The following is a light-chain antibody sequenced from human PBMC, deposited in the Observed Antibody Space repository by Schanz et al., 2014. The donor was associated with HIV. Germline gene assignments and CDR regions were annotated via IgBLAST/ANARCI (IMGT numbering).Light chain of an antibody. V-gene: IGLV2-8*01. CDR1: TSDVGGYNY. CDR3: SSYAGSNNLVV. CDR2: DVS. J-gene: IGLJ2*01. Sequence: QSVLTQPASVSGSPGQSITISCTGTTSDVGGYNYVSWYQQHPDKAPKLMIYDVSNRPSGVPDRFSGSKSGNTASLTISGLQDEDEADYYCSSYAGSNNLVVFGGGTKLTVL.